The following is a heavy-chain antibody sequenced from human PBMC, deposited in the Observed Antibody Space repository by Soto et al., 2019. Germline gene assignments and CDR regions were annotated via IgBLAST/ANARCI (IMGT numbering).Heavy chain of an antibody. CDR1: GFTFGSYA. CDR3: AKGRRSTSPPPFAP. CDR2: ISGSGGTT. Sequence: EVQLLESGGALVQPGGSLRLSCAASGFTFGSYAMSWVRQAPGKGLEWVSSISGSGGTTNYADSVKGRFTISRDNSKNTLYLQMNSLRGEDTALYYCAKGRRSTSPPPFAPWGQGTLVTVSS. V-gene: IGHV3-23*01. J-gene: IGHJ5*02. D-gene: IGHD2-2*01.